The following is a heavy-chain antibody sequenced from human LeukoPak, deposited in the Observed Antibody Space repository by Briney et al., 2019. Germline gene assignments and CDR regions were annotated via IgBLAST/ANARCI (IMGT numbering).Heavy chain of an antibody. CDR2: IRSDGNKK. CDR1: GFTFSSYA. V-gene: IGHV3-30*02. D-gene: IGHD4-17*01. CDR3: AKDLNYGDLIED. J-gene: IGHJ4*02. Sequence: GGSLRLSCAASGFTFSSYAMHWVRQAPGKGLEWVAFIRSDGNKKYYADSVKGRFTISRDNYRDTLYLQMKSLRPEDTAVYYCAKDLNYGDLIEDWGQGTLVTVSS.